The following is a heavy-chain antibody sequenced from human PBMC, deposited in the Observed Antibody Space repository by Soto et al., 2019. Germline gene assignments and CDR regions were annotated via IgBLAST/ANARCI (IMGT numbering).Heavy chain of an antibody. CDR3: ARARDSGYDPIHFDY. V-gene: IGHV3-21*01. Sequence: EVQLVESGGGLVKPGGSLRLSCAASGFTFSSYSMNWVRQAPGKGLEWVSSISSSSSYIYYADSVKGRFTISRENAKNSLYLQMNSLRAEDTAVYYCARARDSGYDPIHFDYWGQGTLVTVSS. J-gene: IGHJ4*02. CDR1: GFTFSSYS. CDR2: ISSSSSYI. D-gene: IGHD5-12*01.